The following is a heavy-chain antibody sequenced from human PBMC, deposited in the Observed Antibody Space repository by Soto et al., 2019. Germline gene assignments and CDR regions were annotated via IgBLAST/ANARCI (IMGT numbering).Heavy chain of an antibody. CDR1: GFKFSDYS. CDR2: IKHDTSEA. Sequence: DVQLVESGGGLVQPGRSLRLSCAASGFKFSDYSMSWVRQAPGKGLEWVGNIKHDTSEAHYADSVKGRFTITRDNIKNFLFLQMNGLRSDDTASYYCARDGLLFSGPYRPSRFDYWGLGTLVTVSS. V-gene: IGHV3-7*03. CDR3: ARDGLLFSGPYRPSRFDY. D-gene: IGHD3-16*02. J-gene: IGHJ4*02.